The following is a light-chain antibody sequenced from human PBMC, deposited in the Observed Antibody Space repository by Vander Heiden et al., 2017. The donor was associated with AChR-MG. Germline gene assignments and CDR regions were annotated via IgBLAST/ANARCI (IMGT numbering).Light chain of an antibody. V-gene: IGKV1-5*03. CDR3: QHENSSPLT. CDR2: KAS. Sequence: DIQMTQSPSTLSASVGDRVTITCRASQSISSWLAWYQQKPGKAPKLLIYKASSLESGVPSRFSGSGSGTEFTLTISSLQPDDFATYYCQHENSSPLTFGGTTKVDIK. J-gene: IGKJ4*01. CDR1: QSISSW.